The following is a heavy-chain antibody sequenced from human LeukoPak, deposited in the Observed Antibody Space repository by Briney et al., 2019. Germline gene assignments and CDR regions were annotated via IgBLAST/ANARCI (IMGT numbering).Heavy chain of an antibody. J-gene: IGHJ4*02. CDR3: ARGAGYNYPYYFDY. V-gene: IGHV3-53*01. CDR2: IYGGGNI. CDR1: GFTFSSNY. Sequence: GGSLRLSCAASGFTFSSNYMNWVRQAPGKGLEWVSVIYGGGNIYYADSVKGRFTISRDNSKNTLYLQMSSLRAEDTAVYYCARGAGYNYPYYFDYWGQGTLVTVST. D-gene: IGHD5-24*01.